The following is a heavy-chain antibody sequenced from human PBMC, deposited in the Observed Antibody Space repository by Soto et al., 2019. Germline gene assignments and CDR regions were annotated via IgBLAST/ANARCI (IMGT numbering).Heavy chain of an antibody. J-gene: IGHJ6*02. Sequence: GGSLRLSCAASGFTFSSYSMNWVRQAPGKGLEWVSYISSSSSTIYYADSVKGRFTISRDNAKNSLYLQMNSLRDEDTAVYYCARGAPIVVVPAAIGDYYGMDVWGQGTTVTVSS. D-gene: IGHD2-2*01. V-gene: IGHV3-48*02. CDR2: ISSSSSTI. CDR3: ARGAPIVVVPAAIGDYYGMDV. CDR1: GFTFSSYS.